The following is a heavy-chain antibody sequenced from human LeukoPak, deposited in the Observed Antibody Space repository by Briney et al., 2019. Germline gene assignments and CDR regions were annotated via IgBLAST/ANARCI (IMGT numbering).Heavy chain of an antibody. Sequence: GGSLRLSCAASAFTFRTYSMNWVRQAPGKGLEWVSSISSTSTYIYYADSMKGRFIISRDNARTSLYLEMNSLRAEDTAVYYCARIIGIGGTYPTDYWGRGTLVTVSS. D-gene: IGHD1-26*01. CDR1: AFTFRTYS. CDR2: ISSTSTYI. J-gene: IGHJ4*02. CDR3: ARIIGIGGTYPTDY. V-gene: IGHV3-21*06.